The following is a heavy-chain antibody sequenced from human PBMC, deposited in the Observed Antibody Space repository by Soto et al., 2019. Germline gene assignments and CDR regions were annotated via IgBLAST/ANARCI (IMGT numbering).Heavy chain of an antibody. CDR1: GFTFTSYG. V-gene: IGHV1-18*01. D-gene: IGHD3-22*01. J-gene: IGHJ4*02. CDR2: ITTFNGNT. CDR3: ATLPPYYFDTSGYFLED. Sequence: ASVKVSCKASGFTFTSYGVSWMRQAPGQGLEWMGWITTFNGNTNYAKKFQERVTITADTSTSTVYMELRSLRYDDTAVYFCATLPPYYFDTSGYFLEDWGQGTLVTVSS.